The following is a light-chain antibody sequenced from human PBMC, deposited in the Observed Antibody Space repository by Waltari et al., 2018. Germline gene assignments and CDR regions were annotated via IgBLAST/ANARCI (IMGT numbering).Light chain of an antibody. CDR1: QSVSSNY. J-gene: IGKJ1*01. V-gene: IGKV3-20*01. Sequence: EIVLTQSPGILSSSPGERATLSCRASQSVSSNYLAWYQQKVGQAPRLLIFGASNRVTGIPDRFSGSWSGTDFTLTISRLESEDFTVYYCQQYGSSPWTFGQGTKVEI. CDR3: QQYGSSPWT. CDR2: GAS.